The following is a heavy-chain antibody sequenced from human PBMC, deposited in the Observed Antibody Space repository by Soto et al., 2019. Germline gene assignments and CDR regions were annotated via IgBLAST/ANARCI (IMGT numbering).Heavy chain of an antibody. CDR1: GYSFTSYW. Sequence: PGEPLKISCKGSGYSFTSYWIGWVRQMPGKGLEWMGIIYPGDSDTRYSPSFQGQVTISADKSISTAYLQWSSLKASDTAMYYCARLKRGDGIPNWFYPWGQGTLVTVSS. CDR2: IYPGDSDT. J-gene: IGHJ5*02. V-gene: IGHV5-51*01. D-gene: IGHD4-17*01. CDR3: ARLKRGDGIPNWFYP.